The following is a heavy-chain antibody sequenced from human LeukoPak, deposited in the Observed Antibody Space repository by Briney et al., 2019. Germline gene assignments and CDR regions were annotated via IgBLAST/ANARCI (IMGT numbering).Heavy chain of an antibody. CDR1: GYSNSSGYY. V-gene: IGHV4-38-2*02. Sequence: SETLSLTCAVSGYSNSSGYYWGWIRQPPGKGLEWIGSIYHSGSTYYNPSLKSRVTISVDTSKNQFSLKLSSVTAADTAVYYCARDPFYYGSGSYQNYYFDYWGQGTLVTVSS. CDR2: IYHSGST. CDR3: ARDPFYYGSGSYQNYYFDY. J-gene: IGHJ4*02. D-gene: IGHD3-10*01.